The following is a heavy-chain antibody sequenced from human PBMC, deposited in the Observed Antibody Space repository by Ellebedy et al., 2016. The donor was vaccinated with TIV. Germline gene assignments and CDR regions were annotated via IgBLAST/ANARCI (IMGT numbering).Heavy chain of an antibody. CDR2: ISHDGSLK. V-gene: IGHV3-30*18. CDR3: AKGKVDNWMDAGSLDY. Sequence: GESLKISCAASGFTFSNFDMDWVRQAPGKGLEWVAVISHDGSLKFYADYVKGRFSISRDNSKNTLYLQMNSLRVEDTAVYYCAKGKVDNWMDAGSLDYWGQGSLVTVSS. J-gene: IGHJ4*02. CDR1: GFTFSNFD. D-gene: IGHD1-20*01.